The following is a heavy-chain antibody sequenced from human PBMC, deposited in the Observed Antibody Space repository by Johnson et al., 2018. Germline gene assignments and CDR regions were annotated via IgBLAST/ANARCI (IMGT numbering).Heavy chain of an antibody. CDR1: GFTFSTYS. V-gene: IGHV3-21*01. D-gene: IGHD2-15*01. CDR2: ISSSSSFI. CDR3: ARGQWDVVAVLAATGGDY. Sequence: VQLVESGGGLVKPGGSLRLSCAASGFTFSTYSMNWVRQAPGKGLEWVSSISSSSSFIYYADSMKGRFTISRDNAKNSLYLQMDSLRAEDTAVYYCARGQWDVVAVLAATGGDYWGQGTLVTVSS. J-gene: IGHJ4*02.